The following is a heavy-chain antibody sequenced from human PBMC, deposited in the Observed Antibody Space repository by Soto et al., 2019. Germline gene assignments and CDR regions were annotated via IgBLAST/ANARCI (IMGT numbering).Heavy chain of an antibody. CDR1: GFTFSTYS. V-gene: IGHV3-48*02. CDR2: ISSSSSTI. CDR3: ARGLGYCSGGSCYSDY. J-gene: IGHJ4*02. D-gene: IGHD2-15*01. Sequence: EVQLAESGGGLVQPGGSLRLSCAASGFTFSTYSMNWVRQAPGKGLEWVSYISSSSSTIYYADSVKGRFTISRDNAKNSLYLQMNSLRDEDTAVYYCARGLGYCSGGSCYSDYWGQGTLVTVSS.